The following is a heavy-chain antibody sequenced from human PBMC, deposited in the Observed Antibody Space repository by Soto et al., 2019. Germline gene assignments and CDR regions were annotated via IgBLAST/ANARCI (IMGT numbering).Heavy chain of an antibody. V-gene: IGHV3-7*03. J-gene: IGHJ4*02. CDR2: TKEDGSSK. Sequence: GSLRLSCAASGINFNDYWMSWVRQAPGKGLEWVANTKEDGSSKYYVDSVKSRLTITKDTSKNQVVLTMTNMDPVDTATYYCAHAGRAADHWGQGTLVTVSS. D-gene: IGHD6-13*01. CDR1: GINFNDYW. CDR3: AHAGRAADH.